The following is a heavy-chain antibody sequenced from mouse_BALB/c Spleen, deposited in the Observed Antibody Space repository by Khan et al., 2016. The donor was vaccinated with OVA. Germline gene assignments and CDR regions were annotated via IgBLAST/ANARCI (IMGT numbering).Heavy chain of an antibody. CDR2: INPSNGGT. CDR1: GYTFTSYY. J-gene: IGHJ3*01. CDR3: TRAVWAAFAY. Sequence: QVQLQQPGAELVKPGASVKLSCKASGYTFTSYYMYWVKQRPGQGLEWIGGINPSNGGTNFNEKFKSKATLTVDKYSSTAYMQLSSLTSEYSAVYYRTRAVWAAFAYWGPGTLVTVSA. V-gene: IGHV1S81*02.